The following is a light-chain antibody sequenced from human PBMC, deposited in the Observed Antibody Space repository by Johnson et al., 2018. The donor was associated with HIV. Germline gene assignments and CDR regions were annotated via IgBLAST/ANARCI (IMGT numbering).Light chain of an antibody. CDR3: ASWDRSLTVGTV. V-gene: IGLV1-51*02. CDR2: ENN. CDR1: SSNIGTNF. Sequence: HSVLTQPPSVSAAPGQKVTISCSGSSSNIGTNFVSWYQQFPGAAPKLLIYENNKRPSGIPDRFSGSKSGTSATLDITGLQTVDEADYYCASWDRSLTVGTVFGPGTRVTVL. J-gene: IGLJ1*01.